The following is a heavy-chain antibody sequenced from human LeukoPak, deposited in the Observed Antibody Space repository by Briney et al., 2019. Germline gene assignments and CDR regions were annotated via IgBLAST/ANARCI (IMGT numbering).Heavy chain of an antibody. CDR2: INPNSGGT. CDR3: VTTYDFWSGYLFDY. Sequence: ASVKVSCKASGYTFTGYYMHWVRQAPGQGLEWMGWINPNSGGTNYAQKFQGRVTMTRDTSISTAYMELSRLRSDDTAVYYCVTTYDFWSGYLFDYWGQGTLVTVSS. D-gene: IGHD3-3*01. J-gene: IGHJ4*02. V-gene: IGHV1-2*02. CDR1: GYTFTGYY.